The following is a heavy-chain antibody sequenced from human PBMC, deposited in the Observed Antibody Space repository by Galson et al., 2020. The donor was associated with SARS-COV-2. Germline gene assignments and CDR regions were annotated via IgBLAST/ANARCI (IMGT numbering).Heavy chain of an antibody. V-gene: IGHV1-69*13. D-gene: IGHD3-10*01. CDR1: RAPFSTYA. Sequence: SAKVSSTASRAPFSTYAISSVRQAPGHGLQWPAGNIPIFGTANYAPQFQRGAPTTAAQSTSTAYMELSSLRSEDTAVYYCARDPKKYYYGSGSYYSLGFGFDYWGQGTLVTVSS. J-gene: IGHJ4*02. CDR3: ARDPKKYYYGSGSYYSLGFGFDY. CDR2: NIPIFGTA.